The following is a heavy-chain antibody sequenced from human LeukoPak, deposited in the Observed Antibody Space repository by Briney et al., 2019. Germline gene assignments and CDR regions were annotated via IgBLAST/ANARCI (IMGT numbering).Heavy chain of an antibody. CDR1: GGSISSYY. V-gene: IGHV4-4*09. CDR2: IYTSGST. D-gene: IGHD3-3*01. Sequence: SETLSLTCTVSGGSISSYYWSWIRQPPRKGLEWIGYIYTSGSTNYNPSLKSRVTISVDTSNNEFSLKLSSVTAADTAVYYCAKLRFLAARDYYYMDVWGKGTTVTVSS. CDR3: AKLRFLAARDYYYMDV. J-gene: IGHJ6*03.